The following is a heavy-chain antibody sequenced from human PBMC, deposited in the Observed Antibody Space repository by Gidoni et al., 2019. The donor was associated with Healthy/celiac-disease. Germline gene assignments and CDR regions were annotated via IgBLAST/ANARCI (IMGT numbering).Heavy chain of an antibody. J-gene: IGHJ4*02. Sequence: EVKLVESGGGLVKPGGSLSLTCAASGFTFSSYSMYWVRQAPGKGLSVVTSIRSSSRYIDYAESVKGRFTISRDNAKTALYLQINSLRAEDTAVYYCASDGSGSYYRLFDYWGQGTLVTVSS. CDR2: IRSSSRYI. D-gene: IGHD3-10*01. V-gene: IGHV3-21*01. CDR1: GFTFSSYS. CDR3: ASDGSGSYYRLFDY.